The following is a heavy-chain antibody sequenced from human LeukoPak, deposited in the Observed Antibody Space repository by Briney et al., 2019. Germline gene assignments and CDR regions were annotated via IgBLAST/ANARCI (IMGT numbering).Heavy chain of an antibody. CDR1: GGSMTTYY. CDR3: AREGGPYRPLDY. Sequence: SETLSLTCTVSGGSMTTYYWSWIRQPAGKGLEWIGEVNLQGSTNYNPSLKSRVAISVDKSENHISLKLTSVTAADTAVYYCAREGGPYRPLDYSGQGTLVTVAS. CDR2: VNLQGST. J-gene: IGHJ4*02. V-gene: IGHV4-4*07.